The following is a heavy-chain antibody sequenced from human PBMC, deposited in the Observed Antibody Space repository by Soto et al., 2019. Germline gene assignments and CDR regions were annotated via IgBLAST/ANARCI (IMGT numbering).Heavy chain of an antibody. CDR3: ARGPHSSGYYYYGMDV. Sequence: SETLSLTCAVYGGYFSGYNWSWIRQPPGKGLEWIGEINHSGSTNYNPSLKSRVTISVDTSKNQFSLKLSSVTAADTAVYYCARGPHSSGYYYYGMDVWGQGTTVTVSS. CDR1: GGYFSGYN. V-gene: IGHV4-34*01. J-gene: IGHJ6*02. CDR2: INHSGST. D-gene: IGHD4-4*01.